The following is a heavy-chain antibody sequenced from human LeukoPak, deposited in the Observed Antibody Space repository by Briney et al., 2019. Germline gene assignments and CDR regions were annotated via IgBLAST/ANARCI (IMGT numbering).Heavy chain of an antibody. CDR2: IYTSGST. J-gene: IGHJ5*02. CDR3: ARRRLLSSRFDP. D-gene: IGHD2-2*01. CDR1: GGSITSYY. V-gene: IGHV4-4*07. Sequence: SDTLSLTCTVSGGSITSYYWSWIRQPAGKGLEWIGRIYTSGSTNYNPSLKSRVTISVDTSKNQCSLKLSSVTAADTAVYYCARRRLLSSRFDPWGQGTVVSVS.